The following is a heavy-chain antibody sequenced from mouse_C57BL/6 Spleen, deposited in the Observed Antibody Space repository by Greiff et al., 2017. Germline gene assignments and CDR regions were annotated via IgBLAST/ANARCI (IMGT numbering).Heavy chain of an antibody. CDR1: GYSFTGYF. V-gene: IGHV1-20*01. J-gene: IGHJ2*01. D-gene: IGHD2-1*01. Sequence: VQLQQSGPELVKPGDSVKISCKASGYSFTGYFMNWVMQSHGKSLEWIGRINPYNGDTFYNQKFKGKATLTVDKSSRTAHMELRSLTSEDSAVYYCARSRGNGYYFDYWGQGTTLTVSS. CDR3: ARSRGNGYYFDY. CDR2: INPYNGDT.